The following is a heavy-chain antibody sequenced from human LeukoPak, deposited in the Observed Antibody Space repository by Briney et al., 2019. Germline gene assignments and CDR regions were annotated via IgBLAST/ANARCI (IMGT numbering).Heavy chain of an antibody. D-gene: IGHD6-13*01. CDR1: GFTFDDYG. Sequence: GGSLRLSCEGSGFTFDDYGMSWVRQDQGKGLEWVSGINWNGGRTGYADSVKGRFAISRDNAKNSLYLQMNSLRAEDTAVYYCARDKVQLATPDFYYSYYMDVWGKGTTVTVSS. J-gene: IGHJ6*03. CDR2: INWNGGRT. V-gene: IGHV3-20*04. CDR3: ARDKVQLATPDFYYSYYMDV.